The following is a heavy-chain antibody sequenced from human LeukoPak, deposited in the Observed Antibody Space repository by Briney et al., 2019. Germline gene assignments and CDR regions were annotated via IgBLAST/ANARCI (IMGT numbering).Heavy chain of an antibody. V-gene: IGHV3-7*01. CDR2: IKQDGSEK. Sequence: GGSLRLSCAASGFTFSSYWMSWVRQALGKGLEWVANIKQDGSEKYYVDSVKGRFTISRDNAKNSLYLQMNSLRAEDTAVYYCARCRLAYSSSPYYYMDVWGKGTTVTVSS. J-gene: IGHJ6*03. CDR3: ARCRLAYSSSPYYYMDV. D-gene: IGHD6-13*01. CDR1: GFTFSSYW.